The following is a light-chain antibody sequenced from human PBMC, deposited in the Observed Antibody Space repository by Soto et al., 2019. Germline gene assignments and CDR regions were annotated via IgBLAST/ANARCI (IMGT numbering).Light chain of an antibody. J-gene: IGKJ4*01. CDR2: DAS. Sequence: DIQMTQSPSSLSASVGDRVTITCRASQGINNYLAWYQQKPGKVPKLLIYDASTLHSGVPSRFSASGSGTEFTLTISSLQPEDIATYYCQKYKSAPRTFGGGTKVESK. CDR3: QKYKSAPRT. CDR1: QGINNY. V-gene: IGKV1-27*01.